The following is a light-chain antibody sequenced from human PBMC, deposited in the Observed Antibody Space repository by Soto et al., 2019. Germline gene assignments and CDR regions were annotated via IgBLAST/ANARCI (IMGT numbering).Light chain of an antibody. CDR3: KRYNDWPP. CDR2: AAS. V-gene: IGKV3-15*01. CDR1: RSVGNN. Sequence: EVVMTQSPATLYLSPGARATLSCRASRSVGNNLVWYQQKPGQAPRLLIYAASTRAASVSARFSGSGSGTGFTLTINSRRSEDFAVYYCKRYNDWPPFGPETTVDI. J-gene: IGKJ3*01.